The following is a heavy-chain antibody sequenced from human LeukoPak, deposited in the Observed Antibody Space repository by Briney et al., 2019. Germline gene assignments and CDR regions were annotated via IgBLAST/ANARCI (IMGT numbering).Heavy chain of an antibody. D-gene: IGHD5-18*01. Sequence: GGSLRLSCAASGFTFSSYAMSWVRQAPGKGLEWVSAISGSGGSTYYADSVKGRVTISRDNSKNTLYLQMNSLRAEDTAVYYCAKGGVDTAMVTFYYYYGMDVWGQGTTVTVSS. CDR1: GFTFSSYA. CDR3: AKGGVDTAMVTFYYYYGMDV. V-gene: IGHV3-23*01. J-gene: IGHJ6*02. CDR2: ISGSGGST.